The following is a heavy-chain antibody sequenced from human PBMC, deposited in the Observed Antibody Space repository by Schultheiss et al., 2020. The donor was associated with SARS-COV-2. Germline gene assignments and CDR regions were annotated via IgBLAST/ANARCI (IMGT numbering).Heavy chain of an antibody. CDR2: INHSGST. V-gene: IGHV4-61*08. J-gene: IGHJ3*02. CDR1: GGSISSGGYY. CDR3: ARDRIRAMTGYYMTGAFDI. Sequence: SETLSLTCTVSGGSISSGGYYWSWIRQHPGKGLEWIGEINHSGSTNYNPSLKSRVTISVDTSKNQFSLKLSSVTAADTAVYYCARDRIRAMTGYYMTGAFDIWGQGTMVTVSS. D-gene: IGHD3-9*01.